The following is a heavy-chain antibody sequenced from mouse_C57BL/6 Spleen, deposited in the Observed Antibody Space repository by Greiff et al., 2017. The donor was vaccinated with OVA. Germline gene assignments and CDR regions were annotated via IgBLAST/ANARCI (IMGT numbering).Heavy chain of an antibody. CDR3: ARGGLPWCAY. D-gene: IGHD2-4*01. CDR2: IDPSDSYT. CDR1: GYTFTSYW. V-gene: IGHV1-50*01. J-gene: IGHJ3*01. Sequence: QVQLQQPGAELVKPGASVKLSCKASGYTFTSYWMQWVNQRPGQGLEWIGEIDPSDSYTNYNQKFKGKATLTVDTSSSTAYMQLSSLTSEDSAVYYCARGGLPWCAYWGQGTLVTVSA.